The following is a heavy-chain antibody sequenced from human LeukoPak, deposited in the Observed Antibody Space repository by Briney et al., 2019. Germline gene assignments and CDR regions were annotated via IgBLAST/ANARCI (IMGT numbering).Heavy chain of an antibody. CDR3: ARDPQEEWELPGHNWFDP. J-gene: IGHJ5*02. V-gene: IGHV4-59*11. Sequence: SETLSLTCTVSGGSISSHYWSWIRQPPGKGLEWIGYIYYSGSTNYNPSLKSRVTISVDTSKNQFSLKLSSVTAADTAVYYCARDPQEEWELPGHNWFDPWGQGTLVTVSS. CDR1: GGSISSHY. D-gene: IGHD1-26*01. CDR2: IYYSGST.